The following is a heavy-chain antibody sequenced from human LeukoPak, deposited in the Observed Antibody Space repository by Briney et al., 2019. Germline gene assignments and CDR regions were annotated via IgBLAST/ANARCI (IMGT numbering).Heavy chain of an antibody. Sequence: PSETLSLTCAVSGGSISSSNWWSWVRQPPGKGLEWIANIYYSGSTYYNPSLKSRVTISVDTSKNQFSLKLSSVTAADTAVYFCARHTRVVAGRAFDYWGQGTLVTVSS. D-gene: IGHD6-19*01. CDR2: IYYSGST. CDR3: ARHTRVVAGRAFDY. J-gene: IGHJ4*02. CDR1: GGSISSSNW. V-gene: IGHV4-4*02.